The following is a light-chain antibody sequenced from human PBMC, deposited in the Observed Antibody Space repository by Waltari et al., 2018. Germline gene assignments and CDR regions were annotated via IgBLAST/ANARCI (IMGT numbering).Light chain of an antibody. Sequence: DIRMTQSPSSLSASVGDRVSITCRASETVSTYVSWYQQKPGKAPNLLIYVASNLQSGVPSRFSGSWSGTDFTLTISSLQVEDFATYYCQQSYRIPPTFGQGTKVEI. J-gene: IGKJ2*01. CDR1: ETVSTY. V-gene: IGKV1-39*01. CDR2: VAS. CDR3: QQSYRIPPT.